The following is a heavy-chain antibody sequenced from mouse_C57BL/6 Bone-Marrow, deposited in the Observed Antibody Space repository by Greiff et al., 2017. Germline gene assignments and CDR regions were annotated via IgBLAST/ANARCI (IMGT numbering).Heavy chain of an antibody. CDR1: GFTFSSYA. CDR3: AREEGLRRAMDY. V-gene: IGHV5S21*01. Sequence: EVKLMESGEGLVKPGGSLKLSCAASGFTFSSYAMSWVRQTPEKRLEWVAYISSGGDYIYYADTVKGRFSISRDNTRNTLYLRMSSLKSEDTAMYYSAREEGLRRAMDYWGQRNSVTVSS. J-gene: IGHJ4*01. CDR2: ISSGGDYI. D-gene: IGHD2-4*01.